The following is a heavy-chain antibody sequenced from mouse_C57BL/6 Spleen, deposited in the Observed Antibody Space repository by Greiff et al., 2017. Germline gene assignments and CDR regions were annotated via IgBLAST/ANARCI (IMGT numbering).Heavy chain of an antibody. D-gene: IGHD1-1*01. J-gene: IGHJ2*01. V-gene: IGHV1-59*01. CDR2: IEPSDSYT. CDR3: ARKGGTTVYYFDY. CDR1: GYTFTSYW. Sequence: QVHVKPSGAELVRPGTSVKLSCKASGYTFTSYWMHWVKQRPGQGLEWIGVIEPSDSYTNYNQKFKGKATLTVDTSSSTAYMQLSSLTSEDSAVYYCARKGGTTVYYFDYWGQGTTLTVSS.